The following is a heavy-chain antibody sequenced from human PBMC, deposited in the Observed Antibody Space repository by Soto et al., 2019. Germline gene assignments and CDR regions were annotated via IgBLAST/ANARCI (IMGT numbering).Heavy chain of an antibody. CDR2: IYYSGST. D-gene: IGHD3-16*01. CDR3: SRHDRYYFDY. J-gene: IGHJ4*02. Sequence: SETLSLTCTVSGGSISSCGYYWSWIRQHPGKGLGRIGYIYYSGSTYYNPSLKSRVTISVDTSKNHFSLKLSSVTAADTAVYYCSRHDRYYFDYWGQGTLVTVSS. V-gene: IGHV4-31*03. CDR1: GGSISSCGYY.